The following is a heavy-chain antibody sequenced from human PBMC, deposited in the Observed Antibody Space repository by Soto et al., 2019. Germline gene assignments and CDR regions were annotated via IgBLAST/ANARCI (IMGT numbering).Heavy chain of an antibody. V-gene: IGHV3-48*02. CDR3: ARDKQGYGTTMCDY. D-gene: IGHD5-12*01. J-gene: IGHJ4*02. CDR2: ISSSSSTI. Sequence: EVQLVESGGGLVQPGGSLRLSCEASGFPFNNYNMNWVRQAPGQGLEWVSYISSSSSTIYYADSVKGRFTVSRDNARNSLYLQMNSLRDEDTAIYYCARDKQGYGTTMCDYWGQGILVIVSS. CDR1: GFPFNNYN.